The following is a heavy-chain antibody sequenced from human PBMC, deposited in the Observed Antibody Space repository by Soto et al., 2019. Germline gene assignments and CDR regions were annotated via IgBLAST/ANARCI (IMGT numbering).Heavy chain of an antibody. J-gene: IGHJ1*01. CDR2: ISGSGGST. Sequence: GSLRLSCAASGFTFSSYAMSWVRQAPGKGLEWVSAISGSGGSTYYADSVKGRFTISRDNSKNTLYLQMNSLRAEDTAVYYCAKDSGTVTTEFEYFQHWGQGTLITVSS. V-gene: IGHV3-23*01. CDR3: AKDSGTVTTEFEYFQH. D-gene: IGHD4-17*01. CDR1: GFTFSSYA.